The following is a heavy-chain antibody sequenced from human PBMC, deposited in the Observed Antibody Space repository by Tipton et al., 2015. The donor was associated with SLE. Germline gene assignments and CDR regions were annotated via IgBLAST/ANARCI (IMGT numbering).Heavy chain of an antibody. CDR2: IYTSGST. J-gene: IGHJ5*02. CDR3: ARGGSGYDS. V-gene: IGHV4-61*02. CDR1: GGSISTGINDTAIYY. D-gene: IGHD5-12*01. Sequence: LRLSCSVSGGSISTGINDTAIYYWTWIRQPGGKGLEWIGRIYTSGSTTYNPSLKSRVTISLDTSKNQFSLNLKSVTAADTAIYYCARGGSGYDSWGQGTLVTVSS.